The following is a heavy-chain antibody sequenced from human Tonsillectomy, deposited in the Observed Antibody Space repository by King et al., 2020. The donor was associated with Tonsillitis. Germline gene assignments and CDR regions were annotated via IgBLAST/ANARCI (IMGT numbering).Heavy chain of an antibody. Sequence: VQLVESGGGLIQPGGSLRLSCAASGFTFSRYAMSWVRQAPGKGLEGVSGINGSGGSKNYADSLKGRFAISRANSKQTLYLQMNSLRAEDTAVYYGATDLEFWSPNGLYVWGQGTTVTVSS. CDR1: GFTFSRYA. CDR2: INGSGGSK. J-gene: IGHJ6*02. CDR3: ATDLEFWSPNGLYV. V-gene: IGHV3-23*04. D-gene: IGHD3-3*01.